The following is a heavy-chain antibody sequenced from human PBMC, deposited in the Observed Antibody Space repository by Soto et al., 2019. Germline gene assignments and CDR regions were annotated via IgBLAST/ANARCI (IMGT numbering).Heavy chain of an antibody. CDR1: GGSISSSSYY. CDR2: IYYSGST. J-gene: IGHJ5*02. V-gene: IGHV4-39*01. Sequence: QLQLQESGPGLVKPSETLSLTCTVSGGSISSSSYYWGWIRQPPGKGLEWIGSIYYSGSTYYNPSLKSRVTISVDTSKNQFSLKLSSVTAADTAVYYCARGTVAGIVGWFDPWGQGTLVTVSS. D-gene: IGHD6-19*01. CDR3: ARGTVAGIVGWFDP.